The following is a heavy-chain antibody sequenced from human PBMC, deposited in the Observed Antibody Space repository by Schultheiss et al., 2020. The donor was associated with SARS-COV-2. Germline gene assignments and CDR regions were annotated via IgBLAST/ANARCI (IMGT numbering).Heavy chain of an antibody. V-gene: IGHV4-61*08. CDR1: GGSISSGGYY. J-gene: IGHJ4*02. Sequence: SETLSLTCTVSGGSISSGGYYWSWIRQHPGKGLEWIGYIYYSGSTNYNPSLKSRVTISVDTSKNQFSLKLSSVTAADTAVYYCARDDLPYCISTTCYIAGIYWGQGTLVTVSS. CDR3: ARDDLPYCISTTCYIAGIY. D-gene: IGHD2-2*02. CDR2: IYYSGST.